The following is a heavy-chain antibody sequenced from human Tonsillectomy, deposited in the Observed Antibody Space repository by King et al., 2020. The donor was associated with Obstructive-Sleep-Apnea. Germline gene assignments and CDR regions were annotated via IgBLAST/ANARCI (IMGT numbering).Heavy chain of an antibody. V-gene: IGHV4-31*03. Sequence: VQLQESGPGLVKPSQTLSLTCTVSGGSISSGDYFWSWIRQHPGKGLEWIGYMYYSGSTYYNPSLKSRVTISVDTSKNQFSLKLSSVTTADTAVYYCARDGSLWFGDWYCGMDVWGQGTTVTVSS. J-gene: IGHJ6*02. CDR1: GGSISSGDYF. CDR2: MYYSGST. D-gene: IGHD3-10*01. CDR3: ARDGSLWFGDWYCGMDV.